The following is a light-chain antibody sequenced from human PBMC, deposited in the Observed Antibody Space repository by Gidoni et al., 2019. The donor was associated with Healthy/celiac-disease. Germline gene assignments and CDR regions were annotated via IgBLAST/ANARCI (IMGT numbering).Light chain of an antibody. V-gene: IGKV1-33*01. CDR1: QDISNY. Sequence: DIQMTQSPSSLSASVGDRVTITCQASQDISNYLKWYQQKPGKAPKLLIYDASNLETGVPSRFSGSGSGTDFTFTISSLQPEDIATYYCQQDRFTFGPGTKVDIK. J-gene: IGKJ3*01. CDR3: QQDRFT. CDR2: DAS.